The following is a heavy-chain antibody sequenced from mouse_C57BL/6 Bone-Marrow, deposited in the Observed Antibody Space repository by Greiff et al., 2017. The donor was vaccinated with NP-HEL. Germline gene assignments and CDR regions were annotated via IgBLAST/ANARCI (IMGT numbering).Heavy chain of an antibody. CDR1: GYTFTSYG. Sequence: VQLQQSGAELARPGASVKLSCKASGYTFTSYGISWVKQRTGQGLEWIGEIYPRSGNTYYNEKFKGKATLTADKSSSTAYMELRSLTSEDSAVYFWDLLLRPFAYWGQGTLVTVSA. J-gene: IGHJ3*01. CDR3: DLLLRPFAY. V-gene: IGHV1-81*01. D-gene: IGHD1-1*01. CDR2: IYPRSGNT.